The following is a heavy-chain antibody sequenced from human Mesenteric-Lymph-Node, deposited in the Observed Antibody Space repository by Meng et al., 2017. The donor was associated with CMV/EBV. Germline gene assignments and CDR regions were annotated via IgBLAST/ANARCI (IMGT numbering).Heavy chain of an antibody. D-gene: IGHD6-13*01. J-gene: IGHJ3*02. CDR2: INQDVSEQ. Sequence: ETLSLTCVASGFTFNNYALTWVRQAPGKGLEWVASINQDVSEQCYVDSVKGRFTISRDNAKNSLYLQMNSLRAEDTAVYYCAAYSTSQRAFEIWAQGTKVTVSS. V-gene: IGHV3-7*01. CDR3: AAYSTSQRAFEI. CDR1: GFTFNNYA.